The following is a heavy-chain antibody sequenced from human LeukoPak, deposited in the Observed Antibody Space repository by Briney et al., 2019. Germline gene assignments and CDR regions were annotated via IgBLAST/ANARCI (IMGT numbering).Heavy chain of an antibody. Sequence: GGFLRLSCAASGFTVSSNYMSWVRQAPGKGLEWVSVIYSGGSTYYADSVKGRFTISRDNSKNTLYLQMNSLRAEDTAVYYCARGHDYSNPLLYPWGQGTLVTVSS. J-gene: IGHJ5*02. CDR2: IYSGGST. CDR1: GFTVSSNY. D-gene: IGHD4-11*01. V-gene: IGHV3-53*01. CDR3: ARGHDYSNPLLYP.